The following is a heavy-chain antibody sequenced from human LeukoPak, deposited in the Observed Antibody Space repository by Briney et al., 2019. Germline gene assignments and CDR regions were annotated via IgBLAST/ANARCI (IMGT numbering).Heavy chain of an antibody. V-gene: IGHV3-23*01. J-gene: IGHJ4*02. CDR3: AKAGSGSYYTPYYFDY. CDR1: GFTFSSYA. D-gene: IGHD3-10*01. Sequence: PGGSLRLYCAASGFTFSSYAMSWVRQAPGKGLEWVSAISGSGGSTYYADSVKGRFTISRDNSKNTLYLQMNSLRAEDTAVYYCAKAGSGSYYTPYYFDYWGQGTLVTVSS. CDR2: ISGSGGST.